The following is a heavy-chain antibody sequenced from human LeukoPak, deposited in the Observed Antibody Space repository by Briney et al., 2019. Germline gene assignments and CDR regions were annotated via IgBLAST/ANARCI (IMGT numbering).Heavy chain of an antibody. CDR3: ATVSAFFYDSGSYYTFDY. V-gene: IGHV4-4*02. J-gene: IGHJ4*02. CDR1: GGSMSSSKW. Sequence: SETLSRTCAVSGGSMSSSKWWSWVRQPPGKGLEWIGESNHSGSTNYNPSLKSRVTISVDKSKNQFSLKLSSVTAADTAVYYCATVSAFFYDSGSYYTFDYWGQGTLVTVSS. D-gene: IGHD3-10*01. CDR2: SNHSGST.